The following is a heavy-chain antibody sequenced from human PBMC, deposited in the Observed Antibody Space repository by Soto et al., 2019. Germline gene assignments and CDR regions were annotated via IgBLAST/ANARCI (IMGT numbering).Heavy chain of an antibody. D-gene: IGHD6-13*01. CDR1: GGSMNSYY. CDR2: IYYNGNT. CDR3: ARQGRDSSKRTNFDY. J-gene: IGHJ4*02. V-gene: IGHV4-59*08. Sequence: SETLSLNCTVSGGSMNSYYWSWIRQPPGKGLEWIGYIYYNGNTNYTPSLKSRVTISVDTSNNQFSLKLSSVTAADTAVYYCARQGRDSSKRTNFDYWGQGSLVTVSS.